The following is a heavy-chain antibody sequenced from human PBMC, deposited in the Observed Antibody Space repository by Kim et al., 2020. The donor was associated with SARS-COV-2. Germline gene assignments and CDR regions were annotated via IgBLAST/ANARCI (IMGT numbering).Heavy chain of an antibody. Sequence: GGSLRLSCEMSGFKFERFAVHWVRQPPGKGLEWVSGLSMDSDRIGYAESVKGRFTVSRDKAKDTLYLQMDSLRIEDTAFYYCTRDLVPGGADYGGQGTLVTVSS. CDR3: TRDLVPGGADY. V-gene: IGHV3-9*01. CDR1: GFKFERFA. J-gene: IGHJ4*02. CDR2: LSMDSDRI. D-gene: IGHD6-6*01.